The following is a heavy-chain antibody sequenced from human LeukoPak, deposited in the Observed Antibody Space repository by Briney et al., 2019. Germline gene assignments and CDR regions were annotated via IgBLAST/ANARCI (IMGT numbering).Heavy chain of an antibody. CDR2: IKSKTDGGTT. Sequence: PGGSLRLSCAASGFTFSNAWMSWVRQAPGKGLEWVGRIKSKTDGGTTDYAAPVKGRFTISRDDSKNTLYLQMNSLKTEDTAVYYCTTALLWFGELLYYFDYWGQGTLVTVSS. J-gene: IGHJ4*02. D-gene: IGHD3-10*01. V-gene: IGHV3-15*01. CDR3: TTALLWFGELLYYFDY. CDR1: GFTFSNAW.